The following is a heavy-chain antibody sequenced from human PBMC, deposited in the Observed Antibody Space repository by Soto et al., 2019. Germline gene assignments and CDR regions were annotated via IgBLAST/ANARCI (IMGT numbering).Heavy chain of an antibody. V-gene: IGHV4-30-4*01. Sequence: SETLSLTCTVSGGSISSGDYYWSWIRQPPGKGLEWIGYIYYSGSTYYNPSLKSRVTISVDTSKNQFSLKLSSVTAADTAVYYCASRNYDILKGDWFDPWGQGIQVTVSS. CDR3: ASRNYDILKGDWFDP. D-gene: IGHD3-9*01. CDR1: GGSISSGDYY. J-gene: IGHJ5*02. CDR2: IYYSGST.